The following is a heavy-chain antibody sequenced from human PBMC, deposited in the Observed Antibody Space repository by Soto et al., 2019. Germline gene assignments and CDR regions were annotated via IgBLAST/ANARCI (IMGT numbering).Heavy chain of an antibody. CDR2: IYYSGST. D-gene: IGHD2-15*01. Sequence: SETLSLTCTVSGGSISSYYWSWIRQPPGKGLEWIGYIYYSGSTNYNPSLKSRVTISVDTSKNQFSLKLSSVTAADTAVYYCARGCSGGSCYPRDNWFDPWGQGTLVTVSS. CDR3: ARGCSGGSCYPRDNWFDP. J-gene: IGHJ5*02. V-gene: IGHV4-59*01. CDR1: GGSISSYY.